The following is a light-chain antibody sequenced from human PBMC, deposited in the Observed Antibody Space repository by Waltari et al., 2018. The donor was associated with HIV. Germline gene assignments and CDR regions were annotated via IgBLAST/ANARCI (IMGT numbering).Light chain of an antibody. Sequence: EIVLTQSPDTLSLSPGDRPTLSCRASQTVTSNYLAWYQQKPGQAPRLLIYGASTRATCIPDRFSGSGSGTDFTLTISRLEPEDFAVYYCQQYGGSPPMNFGQGTRLEIK. V-gene: IGKV3-20*01. CDR3: QQYGGSPPMN. J-gene: IGKJ5*01. CDR1: QTVTSNY. CDR2: GAS.